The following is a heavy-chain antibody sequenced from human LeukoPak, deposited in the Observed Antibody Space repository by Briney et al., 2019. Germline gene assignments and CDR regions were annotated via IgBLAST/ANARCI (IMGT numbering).Heavy chain of an antibody. D-gene: IGHD3-10*01. J-gene: IGHJ4*02. Sequence: PSETLSLTCGVYGGSFSGYYWSWIRQPPGKGLEWIGEINHSGSTNYNPSLKSRVTISVDTSKNQFSLKLSPVTAADTAVYYCTRAKRIIMVRGVITRYFDYWGQGTLVTVSS. V-gene: IGHV4-34*01. CDR2: INHSGST. CDR3: TRAKRIIMVRGVITRYFDY. CDR1: GGSFSGYY.